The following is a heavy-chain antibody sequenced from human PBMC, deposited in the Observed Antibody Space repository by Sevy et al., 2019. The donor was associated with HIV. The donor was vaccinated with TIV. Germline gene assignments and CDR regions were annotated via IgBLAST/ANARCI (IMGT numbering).Heavy chain of an antibody. J-gene: IGHJ4*02. D-gene: IGHD1-1*01. V-gene: IGHV1-3*01. Sequence: ASVKVSCKASGYTFIFYAVHWVRQAPGQRLEWMGWINAGNGNTKYSQNLQGRLTITRDTSASTTYMELTSLRSEDTAVYYCARDVEGALKYFDSWGQGTLVTVS. CDR1: GYTFIFYA. CDR2: INAGNGNT. CDR3: ARDVEGALKYFDS.